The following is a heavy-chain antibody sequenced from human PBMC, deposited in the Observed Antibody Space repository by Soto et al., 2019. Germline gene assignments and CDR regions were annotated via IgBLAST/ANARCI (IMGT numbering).Heavy chain of an antibody. CDR3: AKDLLRISPDIVVVVAANFRYGYFDY. V-gene: IGHV3-30*18. J-gene: IGHJ4*02. CDR1: GFTFSSYG. D-gene: IGHD2-15*01. CDR2: ISYDGSNK. Sequence: GGSLRLSCAASGFTFSSYGMHWVRQAPGKGLEWVAVISYDGSNKYYADSVKGRFTISRDNSKNTLYLQRNSLRAEDTAVYYCAKDLLRISPDIVVVVAANFRYGYFDYWGQGTLVTVSS.